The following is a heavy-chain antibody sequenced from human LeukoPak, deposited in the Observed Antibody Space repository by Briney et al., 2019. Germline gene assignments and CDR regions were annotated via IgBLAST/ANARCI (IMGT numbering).Heavy chain of an antibody. Sequence: SETLSLTCAVYGESFSGYYWSWTRQPPGKGLEWIGEINHSGSTNYNPSLESRVTISVDTSKNQFSLKLSSVTAADTAVYYCARGFYYETSAYFDYWGQGTLVTVSS. D-gene: IGHD3-22*01. CDR3: ARGFYYETSAYFDY. CDR1: GESFSGYY. CDR2: INHSGST. J-gene: IGHJ4*02. V-gene: IGHV4-34*01.